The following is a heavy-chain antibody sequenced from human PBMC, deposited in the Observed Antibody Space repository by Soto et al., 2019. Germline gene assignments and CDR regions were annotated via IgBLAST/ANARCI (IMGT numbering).Heavy chain of an antibody. Sequence: SENLSVTSKYTVGSISIYYWDLIRQPAGKGLEWSGRIYTSGSTNYNPSLKSRVTMSVDTSKNQFSLKLSSVTAADTAVYYCARDIAVDGIEWFDPWGQGTLVTVSP. J-gene: IGHJ5*02. V-gene: IGHV4-4*07. D-gene: IGHD6-19*01. CDR3: ARDIAVDGIEWFDP. CDR1: VGSISIYY. CDR2: IYTSGST.